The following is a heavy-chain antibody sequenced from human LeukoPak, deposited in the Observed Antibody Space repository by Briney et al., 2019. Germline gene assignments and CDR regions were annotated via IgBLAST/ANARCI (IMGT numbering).Heavy chain of an antibody. CDR1: GYSFTSYW. Sequence: KHGESLKISCKNSGYSFTSYWIGWVRQMPGKGLEWMGIIYPDDSDTRYSPSFQGQVTISADKSISTAYLQWSSLKASDTAMYYCARQTSRDGFFDYWSQGTLVTVSS. J-gene: IGHJ4*02. D-gene: IGHD5-24*01. V-gene: IGHV5-51*01. CDR3: ARQTSRDGFFDY. CDR2: IYPDDSDT.